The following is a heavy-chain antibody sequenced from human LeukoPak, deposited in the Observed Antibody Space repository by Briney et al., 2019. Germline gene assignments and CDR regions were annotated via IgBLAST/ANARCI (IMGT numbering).Heavy chain of an antibody. J-gene: IGHJ5*02. Sequence: GESLKISCKGSGYSFTSYWIGWVRPMPGKGLEWMGIIYPGDSDTRYRPSFQGQLTISADKSISTAYLQWSSLKASDTAMYYCARRTKEYSSSSNWFDPWGQGTLVTVSS. V-gene: IGHV5-51*01. CDR2: IYPGDSDT. CDR1: GYSFTSYW. CDR3: ARRTKEYSSSSNWFDP. D-gene: IGHD6-6*01.